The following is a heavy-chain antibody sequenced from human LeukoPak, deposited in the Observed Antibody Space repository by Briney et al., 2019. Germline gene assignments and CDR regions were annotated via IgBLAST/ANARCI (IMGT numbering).Heavy chain of an antibody. V-gene: IGHV1-18*01. D-gene: IGHD5-12*01. J-gene: IGHJ6*02. Sequence: ASVKVSCKASGYTFTSYGISWVRQAPGQGLEWMGWISTYNGNTNYAQKLQGRVTITADKSTSTAYMELSSLRSEDTAVYYCARDDIVATTYGMDVWGQGTTVTVSS. CDR1: GYTFTSYG. CDR3: ARDDIVATTYGMDV. CDR2: ISTYNGNT.